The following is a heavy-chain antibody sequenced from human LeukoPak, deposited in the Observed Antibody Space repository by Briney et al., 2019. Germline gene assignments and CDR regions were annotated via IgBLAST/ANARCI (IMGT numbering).Heavy chain of an antibody. D-gene: IGHD3-22*01. CDR3: ARRSDYYDSSAYRY. CDR1: GGTFGSYA. J-gene: IGHJ4*02. CDR2: MNPNSGNI. Sequence: ASVKVSCKASGGTFGSYAISWVRQAPGQGLEWMGWMNPNSGNIGYAQKFQGRITMTRNTSISTAYMELSSLRSDDTAVYYCARRSDYYDSSAYRYWGQGTLVTVSS. V-gene: IGHV1-8*02.